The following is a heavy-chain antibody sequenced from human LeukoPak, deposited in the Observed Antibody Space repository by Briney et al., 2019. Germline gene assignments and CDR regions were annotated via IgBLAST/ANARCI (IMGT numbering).Heavy chain of an antibody. CDR3: ARENGSGLNDAFDI. Sequence: SETLSLTCTVSGGSISSSSYYRGWIRQPPGKGLEWIGSIYYSGSTYYTPSLKSRVTISVDTSKNQFSLKLSSVTAADTAVYYCARENGSGLNDAFDIWGQGTMVTVSS. V-gene: IGHV4-39*02. D-gene: IGHD3-10*01. J-gene: IGHJ3*02. CDR1: GGSISSSSYY. CDR2: IYYSGST.